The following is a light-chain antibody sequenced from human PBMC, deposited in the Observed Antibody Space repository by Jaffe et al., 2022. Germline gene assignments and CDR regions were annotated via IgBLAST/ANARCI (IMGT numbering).Light chain of an antibody. CDR3: CSYAGSSIFVV. J-gene: IGLJ2*01. Sequence: QSALTQPASVSGSPGQSITISCTGTSSDVGSYNLVSWYQQYPGKAPKLMIYEVIKRPSGVSNRFSGSKSGNTASLTISGLQAEDEADYYCCSYAGSSIFVVFGGGTKLTVL. CDR1: SSDVGSYNL. V-gene: IGLV2-23*02. CDR2: EVI.